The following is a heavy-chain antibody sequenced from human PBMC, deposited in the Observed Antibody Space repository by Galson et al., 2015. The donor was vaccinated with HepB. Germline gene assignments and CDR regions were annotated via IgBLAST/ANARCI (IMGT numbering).Heavy chain of an antibody. D-gene: IGHD3-3*01. Sequence: SLRLSCAASGFTVSSNYMSWVRQAPGKGLEWVSVIYSGGSTYYADSVKGRFTISRDNSKNTLYLQMNSLRAEDTAVYYCARVVITIRGGGDAFDIWGQGTTVTVSS. V-gene: IGHV3-53*01. CDR3: ARVVITIRGGGDAFDI. J-gene: IGHJ3*02. CDR2: IYSGGST. CDR1: GFTVSSNY.